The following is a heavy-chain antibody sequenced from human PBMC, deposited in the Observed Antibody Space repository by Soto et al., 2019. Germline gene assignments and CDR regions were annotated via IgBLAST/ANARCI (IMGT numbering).Heavy chain of an antibody. Sequence: QLQVQESGPGLVKPSGTLSLICNVSGCSLSSTNYYWAWLRQPPGKGLEWNASIHYSEDPYYNPSLTRRGTLSVATSLNQISLNLNSVSAADTTVYYCARARGQRNRNAFNIWGRGAMVTVSS. CDR3: ARARGQRNRNAFNI. J-gene: IGHJ3*02. CDR2: IHYSEDP. D-gene: IGHD3-10*01. V-gene: IGHV4-39*01. CDR1: GCSLSSTNYY.